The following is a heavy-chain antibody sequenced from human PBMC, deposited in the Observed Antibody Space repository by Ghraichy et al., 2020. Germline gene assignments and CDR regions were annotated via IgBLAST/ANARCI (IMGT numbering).Heavy chain of an antibody. V-gene: IGHV1-8*01. Sequence: ASVKVSCKASGYTFTSYDINWVRQATGQGLEWMGWMNPNSGNTGYAQKFQGRVTMTRNTSISTAYMELSSLRSEDTAVYYCATAFSSSWYAAFDIWGQGTMVTVSS. CDR2: MNPNSGNT. CDR3: ATAFSSSWYAAFDI. D-gene: IGHD6-13*01. CDR1: GYTFTSYD. J-gene: IGHJ3*02.